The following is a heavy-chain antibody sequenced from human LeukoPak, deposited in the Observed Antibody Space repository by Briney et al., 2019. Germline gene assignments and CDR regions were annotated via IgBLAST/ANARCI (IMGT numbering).Heavy chain of an antibody. J-gene: IGHJ4*02. D-gene: IGHD5-12*01. CDR2: IYHSGST. CDR1: GYSISSGYY. V-gene: IGHV4-38-2*02. CDR3: AGFDSGYYYFDY. Sequence: PSETLSLTCTASGYSISSGYYWGWIRQPPGKGLEWIGSIYHSGSTYYNPSLKSRVTISVDTSKNQFSLKLSSVTAADTAVYYCAGFDSGYYYFDYWGQGTLVTVSS.